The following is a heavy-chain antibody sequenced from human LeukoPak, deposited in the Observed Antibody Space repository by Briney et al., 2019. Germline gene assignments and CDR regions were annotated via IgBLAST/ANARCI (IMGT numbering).Heavy chain of an antibody. CDR3: ATHTRGYDLYFDY. V-gene: IGHV5-51*01. J-gene: IGHJ4*02. CDR2: IYPGDSDT. Sequence: GESLKISCKGSGYSFTSHWIGWVRQMPGKGLEWMGIIYPGDSDTTYSPSFQGQVTISADKSISTAYLQWSSLQASDTAMYYCATHTRGYDLYFDYWGQGTLVTVSS. D-gene: IGHD5-12*01. CDR1: GYSFTSHW.